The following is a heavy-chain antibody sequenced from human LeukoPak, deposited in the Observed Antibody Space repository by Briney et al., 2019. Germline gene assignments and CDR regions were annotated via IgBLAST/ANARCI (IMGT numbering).Heavy chain of an antibody. CDR2: INPNDGDT. Sequence: ASVKVSCKSSGYTFTDYYMHWVRQAPGQGFEWMGWINPNDGDTNYAQKFQGRVTMTRDTSISTAHMEVSRLRSDDTAVYYCARANFLYCSSSTCLFDYWGQGTLVTVSS. CDR3: ARANFLYCSSSTCLFDY. D-gene: IGHD2-2*01. J-gene: IGHJ4*02. CDR1: GYTFTDYY. V-gene: IGHV1-2*02.